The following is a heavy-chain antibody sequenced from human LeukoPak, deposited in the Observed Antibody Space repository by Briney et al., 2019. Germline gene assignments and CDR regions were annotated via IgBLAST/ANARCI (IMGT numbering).Heavy chain of an antibody. V-gene: IGHV3-21*01. D-gene: IGHD4-17*01. Sequence: GGSLRLSCAASGFTFSSYSMNWVRQAPGKGLQWVSSISSSGHYMYYADSVKGRFTISRDNAKNSLYLHMNSLRAEDTAVYYCARDTALSDFDYWGQGTLVTVSS. CDR1: GFTFSSYS. J-gene: IGHJ4*02. CDR3: ARDTALSDFDY. CDR2: ISSSGHYM.